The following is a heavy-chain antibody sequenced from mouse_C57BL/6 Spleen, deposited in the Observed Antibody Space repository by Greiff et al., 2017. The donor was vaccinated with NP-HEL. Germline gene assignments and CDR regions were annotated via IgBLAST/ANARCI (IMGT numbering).Heavy chain of an antibody. D-gene: IGHD1-1*01. CDR3: AREGGITTVVATDYFDY. J-gene: IGHJ2*01. Sequence: VQLQQSGPELVKPGASVKISCKASGYSFTDYNMNWVKQSNGKSLEWIGVINPNYGTTSYIQKFKGKATLTVDQSSSTAYMQLNSLTSEDSAVYHCAREGGITTVVATDYFDYWGQGTTLTVSS. CDR2: INPNYGTT. V-gene: IGHV1-39*01. CDR1: GYSFTDYN.